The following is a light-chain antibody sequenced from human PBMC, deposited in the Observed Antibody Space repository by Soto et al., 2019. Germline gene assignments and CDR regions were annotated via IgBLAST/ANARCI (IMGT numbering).Light chain of an antibody. CDR3: QQRSVWPT. J-gene: IGKJ4*01. Sequence: IVLTQSPATLSLSPGERATLSCRASQSVSSYLAWYQQKGGQAPRLLIYDASSRAPGIPARFSGSGSGTDFTLTISSLEPEDFAVYYRQQRSVWPTFGGGTKVEIK. CDR1: QSVSSY. V-gene: IGKV3-11*01. CDR2: DAS.